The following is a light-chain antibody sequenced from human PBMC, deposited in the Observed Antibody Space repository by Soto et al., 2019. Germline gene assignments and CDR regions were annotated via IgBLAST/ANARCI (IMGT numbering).Light chain of an antibody. CDR2: DVS. CDR3: SSYTISNSWV. CDR1: SSDVGGYNY. Sequence: QSALTQSASVSGSPGQSVTISCTGTSSDVGGYNYVSWYQQHPGKAPKLIIYDVSNRPSGVSTRFSGSKSGNTASLTISGLQAEDEADYYCSSYTISNSWVFGGGTKLTVL. V-gene: IGLV2-14*01. J-gene: IGLJ3*02.